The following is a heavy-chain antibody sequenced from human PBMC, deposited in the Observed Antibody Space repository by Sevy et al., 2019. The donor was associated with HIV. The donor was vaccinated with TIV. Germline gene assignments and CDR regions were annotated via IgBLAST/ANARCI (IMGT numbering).Heavy chain of an antibody. J-gene: IGHJ4*02. Sequence: SQTLSLTCVISGDSVSRNGAAWNWIRQSPSRGLELLGRSYYRSTWHKDYAISVKSRLTITQDTSKNQFFLQLNSVTPEDTAMYYCARAVAGVYYFDYWGQGTLVTVSS. CDR3: ARAVAGVYYFDY. D-gene: IGHD6-19*01. CDR2: SYYRSTWHK. CDR1: GDSVSRNGAA. V-gene: IGHV6-1*01.